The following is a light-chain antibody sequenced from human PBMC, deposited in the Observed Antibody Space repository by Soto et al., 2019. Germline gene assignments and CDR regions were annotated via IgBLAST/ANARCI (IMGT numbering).Light chain of an antibody. J-gene: IGLJ1*01. CDR2: EVT. Sequence: QSALTQPASVSGSPGQSITISCTGISSDGDDYKDVSWYQQHPGKAPKLMIYEVTYRPSGVSNRFSGSKSGNTPSLTISGLQAEDEADYYCSSYTSSSTVFGTGTKVTVL. CDR3: SSYTSSSTV. CDR1: SSDGDDYKD. V-gene: IGLV2-14*01.